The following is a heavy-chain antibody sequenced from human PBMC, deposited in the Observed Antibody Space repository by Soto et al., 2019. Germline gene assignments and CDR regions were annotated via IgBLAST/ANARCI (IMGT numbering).Heavy chain of an antibody. CDR1: GGSISSYY. CDR2: IYTTGST. D-gene: IGHD5-18*01. J-gene: IGHJ4*02. CDR3: ARDHPHSYGVYYFDY. Sequence: SETLSLTCTVSGGSISSYYWSWIRQPPGKGLEWIGYIYTTGSTNYNPSLQNRVTISIDTSKNQVSLKVNSVTAADTAVYYCARDHPHSYGVYYFDYWGQGTPVTVSS. V-gene: IGHV4-59*01.